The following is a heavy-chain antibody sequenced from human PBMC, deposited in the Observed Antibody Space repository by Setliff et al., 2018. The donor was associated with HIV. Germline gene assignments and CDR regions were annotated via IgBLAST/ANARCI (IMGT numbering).Heavy chain of an antibody. J-gene: IGHJ3*02. Sequence: GASVKVSCKASGYTFTGYYLHWGRQAPGQGLEWMGWIDPNSGDTNYEQKFQGRGSMTRDTSISAVYMELSSRRSDDTAVYYCASAAGYSSSWHRYAFDIWCQGTMVTVSS. CDR1: GYTFTGYY. CDR2: IDPNSGDT. D-gene: IGHD6-13*01. V-gene: IGHV1-2*02. CDR3: ASAAGYSSSWHRYAFDI.